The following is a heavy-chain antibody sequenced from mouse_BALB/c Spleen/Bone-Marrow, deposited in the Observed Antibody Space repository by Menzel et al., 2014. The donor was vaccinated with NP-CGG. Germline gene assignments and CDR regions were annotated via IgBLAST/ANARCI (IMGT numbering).Heavy chain of an antibody. D-gene: IGHD2-3*01. CDR1: GFDFSGFW. J-gene: IGHJ3*01. CDR2: INPDSSTI. CDR3: ARLGYYGGFAY. V-gene: IGHV4-1*02. Sequence: EVQRVESGGGLVQPGGSLKLSCAASGFDFSGFWMGWVRQAPGKGLEWIGEINPDSSTINYTPSLKDRFIISRDNAKNTLYLQMSKVRSEDTALYYCARLGYYGGFAYWGQRTLVAIST.